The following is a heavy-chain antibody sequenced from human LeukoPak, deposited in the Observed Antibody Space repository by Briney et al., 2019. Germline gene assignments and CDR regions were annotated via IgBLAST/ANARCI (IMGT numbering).Heavy chain of an antibody. V-gene: IGHV4-39*07. J-gene: IGHJ5*02. CDR2: IYYNGRS. CDR3: TKGSFRAVRDS. CDR1: GDSMIDNNFY. Sequence: SETLSLTCTVSGDSMIDNNFYWGWTRQSPQMGLEWIASIYYNGRSLYNPSLSSRVTISLDAPKNQIFLKLSSVTAADTAVYYCTKGSFRAVRDSWGRGILVTVSS. D-gene: IGHD6-19*01.